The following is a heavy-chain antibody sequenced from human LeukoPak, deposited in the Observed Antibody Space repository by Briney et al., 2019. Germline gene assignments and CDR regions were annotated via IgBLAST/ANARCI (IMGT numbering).Heavy chain of an antibody. CDR3: ASITSGAFDI. J-gene: IGHJ3*02. V-gene: IGHV4-34*01. D-gene: IGHD1-20*01. CDR1: GGSFSGYY. Sequence: PSETLSLTCAVYGGSFSGYYWSWIRQPPGKGLEWIGEINHSGSTNYNPSLKSRVTISVDTSKNQFSLKLSSVTAADTAIYYCASITSGAFDIWGQGTMVTISS. CDR2: INHSGST.